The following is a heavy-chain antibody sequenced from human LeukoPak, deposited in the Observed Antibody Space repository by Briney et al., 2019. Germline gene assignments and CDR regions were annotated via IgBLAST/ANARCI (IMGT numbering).Heavy chain of an antibody. CDR1: GGSISTSNYY. D-gene: IGHD5-18*01. V-gene: IGHV4-39*07. CDR2: IFYSGST. Sequence: SETLSLTCTVSGGSISTSNYYWGWIRQPPGKGLEWIGNIFYSGSTYYNPSLKSRVTISVDTSKNQFSLKLSSVTPADTAVYYCARGRGYGRAFDIWGQGTMVTVSS. CDR3: ARGRGYGRAFDI. J-gene: IGHJ3*02.